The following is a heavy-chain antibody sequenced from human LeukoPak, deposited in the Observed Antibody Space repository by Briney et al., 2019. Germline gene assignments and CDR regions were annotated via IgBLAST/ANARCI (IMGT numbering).Heavy chain of an antibody. J-gene: IGHJ4*02. CDR1: GCTFSSYS. V-gene: IGHV3-21*01. CDR3: ARDLERAHHANSYAAY. CDR2: ISSSSSYI. D-gene: IGHD5-18*01. Sequence: GGSXXLSCAASGCTFSSYSMNWVRQAPGKGXEGVSSISSSSSYIYYADSVKGRFTISRDNAKNSLYLQMNSLRAEDTAVYYCARDLERAHHANSYAAYWGQGTLVTVSS.